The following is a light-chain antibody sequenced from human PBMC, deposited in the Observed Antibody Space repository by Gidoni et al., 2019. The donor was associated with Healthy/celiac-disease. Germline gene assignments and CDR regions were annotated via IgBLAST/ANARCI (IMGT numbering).Light chain of an antibody. V-gene: IGKV1-5*01. CDR2: NAS. Sequence: IQMTQSPSSLSASVGDRVTITCRASQSISNWLAWYQQKPGKAPKLLIYNASSLECGVPSRFSGSGSGTEFTLTISSLQPDDVATYYCQQYNSYPRTFGQGTKVEIK. CDR3: QQYNSYPRT. CDR1: QSISNW. J-gene: IGKJ1*01.